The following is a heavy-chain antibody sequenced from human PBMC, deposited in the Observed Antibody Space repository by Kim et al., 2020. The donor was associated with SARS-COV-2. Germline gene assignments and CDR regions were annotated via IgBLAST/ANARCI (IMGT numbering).Heavy chain of an antibody. V-gene: IGHV3-73*01. J-gene: IGHJ4*02. CDR2: IRRRIDNYAT. CDR3: TSYYDYRFDN. Sequence: GGSLRLSCAASGFIFSGSPMHWVRQAPGKGLEWVGRIRRRIDNYATAYGASVKGWFTISRDDSTNTAFLQMNSLKTEDTAVYYCTSYYDYRFDNWGQGTLVTVSS. D-gene: IGHD3-22*01. CDR1: GFIFSGSP.